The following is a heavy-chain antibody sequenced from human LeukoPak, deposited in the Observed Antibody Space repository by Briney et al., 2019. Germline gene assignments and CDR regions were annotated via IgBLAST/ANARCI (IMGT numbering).Heavy chain of an antibody. Sequence: PSETLSLTCTVSGGSISTYHWSWIRQSPGKGLEWIGYIYYSGDTNQNPSLNSRATISVDTSKNQFSLKLKSVAAADTAVYYCVRDFNDYYYYYYMDVWGKGTTVTVSS. D-gene: IGHD1-1*01. CDR3: VRDFNDYYYYYYMDV. CDR2: IYYSGDT. CDR1: GGSISTYH. V-gene: IGHV4-59*01. J-gene: IGHJ6*03.